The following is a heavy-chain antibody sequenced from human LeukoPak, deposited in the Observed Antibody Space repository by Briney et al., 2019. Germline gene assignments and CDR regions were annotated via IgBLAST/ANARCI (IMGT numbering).Heavy chain of an antibody. D-gene: IGHD3-22*01. Sequence: SQTLSLTCAISGDSVSSNSAAWNWIRQSPSRGLEWLGRTYYRSKWYTDYALSVKSRITINSDTSKNQFSLQLNSVTPEDTAVYYCARTQPDYHGTNGYSFGCAFDIWGQGTMVTVSS. CDR3: ARTQPDYHGTNGYSFGCAFDI. J-gene: IGHJ3*02. CDR2: TYYRSKWYT. CDR1: GDSVSSNSAA. V-gene: IGHV6-1*01.